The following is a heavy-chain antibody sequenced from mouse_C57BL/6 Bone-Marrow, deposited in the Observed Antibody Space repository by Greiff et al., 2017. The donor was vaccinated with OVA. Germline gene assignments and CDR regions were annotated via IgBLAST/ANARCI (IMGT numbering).Heavy chain of an antibody. CDR1: GYTFTSYW. CDR3: ARFLYYDYAYFDY. V-gene: IGHV1-69*01. Sequence: QVQLKQPGAELVMPGASVKLSCKASGYTFTSYWMHWVKQRPGQGLKWIGEIDPSDSYTNYNQKFKGKSTLTVDKSSSTAYMQLSSLTSEDSAVYYCARFLYYDYAYFDYWGQGTTLTVSS. D-gene: IGHD2-4*01. J-gene: IGHJ2*01. CDR2: IDPSDSYT.